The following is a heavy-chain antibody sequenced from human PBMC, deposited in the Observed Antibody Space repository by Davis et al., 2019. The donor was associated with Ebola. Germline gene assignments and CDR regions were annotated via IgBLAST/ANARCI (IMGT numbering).Heavy chain of an antibody. CDR3: ARHPPHYDNIWGNYRPGGVDY. J-gene: IGHJ4*02. CDR1: GGSVSSTSHY. CDR2: ISYSGST. Sequence: PSETLSLTCTVSGGSVSSTSHYWGWIRQPPGKGLEWIGSISYSGSTYYHPSLKSRLTISVDTSKNQFSLKLSSVTAADTAVYYYARHPPHYDNIWGNYRPGGVDYWGQGTLVTVSS. D-gene: IGHD3-16*02. V-gene: IGHV4-39*01.